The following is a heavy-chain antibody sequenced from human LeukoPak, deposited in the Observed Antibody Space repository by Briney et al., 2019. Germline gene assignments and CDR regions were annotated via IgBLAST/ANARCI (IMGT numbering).Heavy chain of an antibody. D-gene: IGHD1-20*01. CDR1: GFTFSSYA. Sequence: PGGSLRLSCAASGFTFSSYAMSWVCQAPGKGLEWLSSISGSGDSTYHADSVKGRFTISRDNSKNTLYLQMNSLRAEDTAVYYCAKDNWNDHFFDYWGQGALVTVSS. CDR2: ISGSGDST. V-gene: IGHV3-23*01. J-gene: IGHJ4*02. CDR3: AKDNWNDHFFDY.